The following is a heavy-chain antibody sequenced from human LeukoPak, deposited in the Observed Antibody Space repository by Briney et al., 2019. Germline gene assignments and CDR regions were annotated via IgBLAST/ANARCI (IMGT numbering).Heavy chain of an antibody. J-gene: IGHJ4*02. CDR2: ISGSGGST. D-gene: IGHD2-8*01. CDR3: AKDAHCTNGVCYLGY. CDR1: GFTFSSYA. Sequence: PGGSLRLSCAASGFTFSSYAMSWVRQAPGEGLEWVSVISGSGGSTYYADSVKGRFTISRDNSKSTLYLQMNSLRAEDTAVYYCAKDAHCTNGVCYLGYWGQGTLVTVSS. V-gene: IGHV3-23*01.